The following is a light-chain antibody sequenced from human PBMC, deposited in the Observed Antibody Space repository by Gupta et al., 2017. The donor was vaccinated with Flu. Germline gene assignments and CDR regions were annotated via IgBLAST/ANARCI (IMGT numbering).Light chain of an antibody. V-gene: IGKV1-12*01. CDR3: QQAYSFPRT. J-gene: IGKJ1*01. CDR1: HFIDNW. CDR2: GAS. Sequence: GDRVTMGCRASHFIDNWLGWYQQKPGKPPKLLIYGASSLRGGVPSRFNGSGSGTEFSLTITSLQAEDFATYYCQQAYSFPRTFGHGTKVDIK.